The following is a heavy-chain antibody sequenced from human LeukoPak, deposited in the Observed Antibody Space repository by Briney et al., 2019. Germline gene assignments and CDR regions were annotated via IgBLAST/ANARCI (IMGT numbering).Heavy chain of an antibody. D-gene: IGHD5-18*01. CDR1: GGSISSYY. Sequence: SETLSLTCTASGGSISSYYWSWIRQPPGKGLEWIGYIYTSGSTNYNPSLHRRVTISVDAAKNHFSLKLSSGPAADTAVYYCARHSRGVQLRPFLYHYSHMDVWGKGTTVTVSS. V-gene: IGHV4-4*09. CDR2: IYTSGST. J-gene: IGHJ6*03. CDR3: ARHSRGVQLRPFLYHYSHMDV.